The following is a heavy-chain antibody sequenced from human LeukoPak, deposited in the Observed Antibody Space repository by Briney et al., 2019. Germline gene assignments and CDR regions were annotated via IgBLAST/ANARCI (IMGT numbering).Heavy chain of an antibody. D-gene: IGHD3-10*01. J-gene: IGHJ5*02. Sequence: SETLSLTCTVSGGSISSGSYYWSWIRQPAGKGLEWIGRIYTSGSTNYNPSLKSRVTISVDTSKNQFSLKLSSVTAADTAVYYCARAPMVRGVGDWFDPWGQGTLVTVPS. CDR3: ARAPMVRGVGDWFDP. CDR2: IYTSGST. V-gene: IGHV4-61*02. CDR1: GGSISSGSYY.